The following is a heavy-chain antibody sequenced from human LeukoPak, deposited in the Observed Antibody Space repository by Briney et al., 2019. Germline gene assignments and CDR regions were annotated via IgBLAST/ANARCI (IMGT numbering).Heavy chain of an antibody. CDR2: FGGSGGTI. V-gene: IGHV3-23*01. CDR3: AKSDCGGDCHLPDY. Sequence: GGSLRLSCAASGFTFSTYAMSWVRQAPGKGLEWVSHFGGSGGTIYYADSVKGRFTITRDNSKNTLYLQMNSLRTEDTAVYYCAKSDCGGDCHLPDYWGQGTLVTVSS. D-gene: IGHD2-21*02. J-gene: IGHJ4*02. CDR1: GFTFSTYA.